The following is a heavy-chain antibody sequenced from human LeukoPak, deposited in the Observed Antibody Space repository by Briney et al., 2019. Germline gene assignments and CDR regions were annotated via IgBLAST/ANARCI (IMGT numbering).Heavy chain of an antibody. D-gene: IGHD2-2*01. V-gene: IGHV4-34*01. CDR2: INHSGST. CDR1: GGSFSGHY. Sequence: SETLSLTCAVYGGSFSGHYWSWVRQPPGKGLEWIGEINHSGSTNYNPSLKSRVTISVDTSKNHLSLNLSSVTAADTAMYYCARVQGGFQLLPPYSYYMDIWGKGTTVTVSS. J-gene: IGHJ6*03. CDR3: ARVQGGFQLLPPYSYYMDI.